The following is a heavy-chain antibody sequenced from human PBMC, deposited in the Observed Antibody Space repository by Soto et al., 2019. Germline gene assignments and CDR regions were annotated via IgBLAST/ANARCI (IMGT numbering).Heavy chain of an antibody. CDR2: VYNSGAT. CDR1: GGSISSHY. Sequence: SETLSLTCSVSGGSISSHYWSWIRQSAGKGLEWIGRVYNSGATSYNPSLKSRVTMSADTSNNQFSLKLSSVTAADTAVYYCARDGSDSYGLDVWGQGTTVTVSS. CDR3: ARDGSDSYGLDV. V-gene: IGHV4-4*07. J-gene: IGHJ6*02. D-gene: IGHD6-25*01.